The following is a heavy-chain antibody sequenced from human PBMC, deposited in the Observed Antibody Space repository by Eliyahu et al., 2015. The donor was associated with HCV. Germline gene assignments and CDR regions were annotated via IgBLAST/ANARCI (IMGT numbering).Heavy chain of an antibody. CDR3: ARAPRGSTLPYYFDS. V-gene: IGHV4-31*03. CDR2: IYYSXST. D-gene: IGHD3-10*01. J-gene: IGHJ4*02. Sequence: QVQLQESGPGLVKPSQTLSLTCXVSGXSIXSSGYFWNWIRXNPGTGLEWIGYIYYSXSTSYNPSLKSRVTILVDTSNNQXSLKLASVTAAXTAVYYCARAPRGSTLPYYFDSWGQGTLVTVSS. CDR1: GXSIXSSGYF.